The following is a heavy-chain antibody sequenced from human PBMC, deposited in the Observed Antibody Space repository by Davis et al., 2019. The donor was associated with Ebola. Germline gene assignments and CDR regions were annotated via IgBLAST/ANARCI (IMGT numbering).Heavy chain of an antibody. V-gene: IGHV3-7*01. J-gene: IGHJ4*02. D-gene: IGHD5-12*01. Sequence: GESLKISCAASGFTFSSYWMTWVRQAPGKGLEWVASIRQDGSETHYVDSVKGRFTISRDNAKNLMYLQLNGLRGEDTAVYYCASLHDSDYVSDYWGQGTLVTVSS. CDR2: IRQDGSET. CDR1: GFTFSSYW. CDR3: ASLHDSDYVSDY.